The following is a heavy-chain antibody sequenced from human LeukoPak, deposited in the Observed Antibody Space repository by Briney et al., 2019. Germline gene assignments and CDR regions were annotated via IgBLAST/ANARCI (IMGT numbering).Heavy chain of an antibody. CDR1: GYTFTDYY. J-gene: IGHJ4*02. CDR3: AREGNGLLSKDLDY. D-gene: IGHD2-15*01. CDR2: INPHSGGT. V-gene: IGHV1-2*02. Sequence: ASVKVSCKASGYTFTDYYIHWVRQAPGQGLEWMGYINPHSGGTSSPQKFQGRVTMTTDASISTAYMELSRLTSDDTAVYYCAREGNGLLSKDLDYWGQGAWSPSPQ.